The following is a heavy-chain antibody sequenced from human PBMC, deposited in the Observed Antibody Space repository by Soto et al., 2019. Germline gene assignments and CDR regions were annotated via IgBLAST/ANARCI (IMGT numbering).Heavy chain of an antibody. J-gene: IGHJ5*02. Sequence: GGSLRLSCAASGFTFSSYAMHWVRQAPCKGLEWVAVISYDGSNKYYADSVKGRFTISRDNSKNTLYLQMNSLRAEDTAVYYCARDADLLNWFDPRGQGTLVTVSS. V-gene: IGHV3-30-3*01. CDR2: ISYDGSNK. CDR1: GFTFSSYA. CDR3: ARDADLLNWFDP.